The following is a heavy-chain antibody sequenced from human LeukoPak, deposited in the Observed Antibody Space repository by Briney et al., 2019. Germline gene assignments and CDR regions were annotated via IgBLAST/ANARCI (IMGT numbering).Heavy chain of an antibody. CDR3: ARGGADIVVVVAATRALDY. Sequence: PSETLSLTCTVSGGSISSYYWSWIRQPPGKGLEWIGYIYYSGSTNYNPSLKSRVTISVDTSKNQFSLKLSSVTAADTAVYYCARGGADIVVVVAATRALDYWGQGTLVTVSS. D-gene: IGHD2-15*01. V-gene: IGHV4-59*12. CDR1: GGSISSYY. CDR2: IYYSGST. J-gene: IGHJ4*02.